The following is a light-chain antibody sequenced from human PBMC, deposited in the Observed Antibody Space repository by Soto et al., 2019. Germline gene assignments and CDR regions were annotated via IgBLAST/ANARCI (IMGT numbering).Light chain of an antibody. Sequence: EIVLTQSPGTLSLSPGERATLSCRASQNVSSSYLAWYQQKPGQAPRLLIYGAAIRATGIPDRFSGSGSGTDFTLTISRLEPEDFAVYYCQKYGSSPTTFGGGTKVEI. CDR3: QKYGSSPTT. CDR2: GAA. CDR1: QNVSSSY. V-gene: IGKV3-20*01. J-gene: IGKJ4*01.